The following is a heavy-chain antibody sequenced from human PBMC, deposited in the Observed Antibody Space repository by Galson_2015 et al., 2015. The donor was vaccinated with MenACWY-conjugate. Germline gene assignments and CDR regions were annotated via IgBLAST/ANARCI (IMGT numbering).Heavy chain of an antibody. D-gene: IGHD6-19*01. CDR2: IKQDGSAK. J-gene: IGHJ3*02. V-gene: IGHV3-7*01. CDR1: GFTFSTHW. Sequence: SLRLSCAASGFTFSTHWMGWVRQAPGKGLEWVANIKQDGSAKYHVDSVKGRFTISRDTAKNSLYLQMDSLRAEDTAVYYCARAKEQWLSKTFDIWGQGTMVTVSS. CDR3: ARAKEQWLSKTFDI.